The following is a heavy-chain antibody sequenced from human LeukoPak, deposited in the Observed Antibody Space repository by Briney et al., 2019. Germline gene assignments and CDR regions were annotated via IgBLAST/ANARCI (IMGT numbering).Heavy chain of an antibody. CDR3: ASGRGVVVAANYYYYGMDV. CDR2: ISHSGST. D-gene: IGHD2-15*01. V-gene: IGHV4-34*01. Sequence: KPSETLSLTCAVYGGSFSGYYWSWIRQPPGKGLEWIGEISHSGSTNYNPSLKSRVTISVDTSKNQFSLKLSSVTAADTAVYYCASGRGVVVAANYYYYGMDVWGQGTTVTVSS. J-gene: IGHJ6*02. CDR1: GGSFSGYY.